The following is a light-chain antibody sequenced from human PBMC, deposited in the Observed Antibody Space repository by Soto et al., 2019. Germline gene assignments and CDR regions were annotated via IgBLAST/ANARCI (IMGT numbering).Light chain of an antibody. CDR2: DVS. V-gene: IGLV2-14*01. J-gene: IGLJ2*01. CDR1: SSDVGRYNY. Sequence: QSALTQPASVSGSPGQSITISCTGTSSDVGRYNYVSWYQQNPGKAPKLIIYDVSDRPSGVSNRFSGSKSGTTASLTISGLQAEDEADYYCGSYTSSDTMIFGGGNKLTVL. CDR3: GSYTSSDTMI.